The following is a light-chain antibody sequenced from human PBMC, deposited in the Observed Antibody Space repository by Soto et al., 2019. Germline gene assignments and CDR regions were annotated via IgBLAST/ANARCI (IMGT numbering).Light chain of an antibody. V-gene: IGLV1-40*01. CDR3: QSYDGSLSGVL. CDR2: ANN. J-gene: IGLJ2*01. Sequence: QSVLTQPPSVSGAPGQRVTISCTGSSSNIGAGYDVHWYQQLPGTAPKLLIYANNNRPSGAPDRFSGSKSGTSASLAITGLQAEDEADYYCQSYDGSLSGVLFGGGTKLTVL. CDR1: SSNIGAGYD.